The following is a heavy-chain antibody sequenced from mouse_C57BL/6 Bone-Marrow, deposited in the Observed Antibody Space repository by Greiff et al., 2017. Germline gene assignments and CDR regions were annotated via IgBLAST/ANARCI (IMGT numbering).Heavy chain of an antibody. D-gene: IGHD1-1*01. CDR1: GYTFTSYG. J-gene: IGHJ2*01. V-gene: IGHV1-81*01. CDR2: IYPRSGNT. CDR3: ARENYGSSYYFDY. Sequence: QVTLKESGAELARPGASVKLSCKASGYTFTSYGISWVKQRTGQGLEWIGEIYPRSGNTYYNEKFKGKATLTADKSSSTAYMELRSLTSEDSAVYFCARENYGSSYYFDYWGQGTTLTVSS.